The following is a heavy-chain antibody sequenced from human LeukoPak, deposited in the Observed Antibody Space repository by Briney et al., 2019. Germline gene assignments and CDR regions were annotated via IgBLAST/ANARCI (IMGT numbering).Heavy chain of an antibody. CDR3: ATGRQWQQRWFDP. J-gene: IGHJ5*02. CDR2: IYYSGNT. Sequence: SETLSLTCTVPGGTISSYYWSWIRQPPGKGLEWIGSIYYSGNTYYNPSLKSRLTISVDTSKKQFSLKLNSVTAADTAVYYCATGRQWQQRWFDPWGQGTLVTVSS. CDR1: GGTISSYY. V-gene: IGHV4-59*04. D-gene: IGHD6-13*01.